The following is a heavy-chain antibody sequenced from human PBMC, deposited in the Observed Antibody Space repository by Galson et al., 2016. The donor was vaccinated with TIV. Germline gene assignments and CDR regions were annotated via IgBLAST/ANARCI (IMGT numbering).Heavy chain of an antibody. J-gene: IGHJ4*02. CDR2: ISTTSTLI. CDR1: GFSFSIYN. Sequence: SLRLSCAASGFSFSIYNMNWVRQAPGKGLEWISYISTTSTLIYYADSVRGRFTISRDNAKNSLYLQMNSLRAEDTAVYYCAREGRDGYNPYLDSWGQGTLVTVSS. V-gene: IGHV3-48*01. D-gene: IGHD5-24*01. CDR3: AREGRDGYNPYLDS.